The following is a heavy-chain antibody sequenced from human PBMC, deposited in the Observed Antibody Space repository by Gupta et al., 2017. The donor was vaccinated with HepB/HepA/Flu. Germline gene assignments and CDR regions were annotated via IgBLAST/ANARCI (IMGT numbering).Heavy chain of an antibody. V-gene: IGHV3-7*01. Sequence: EVQLVESGGGLVQPGGSLRLSCVASAFTFNNYWMTWVRQVPGKGLEWVANIKKDGSQKYYVDSVKGRFTISRDNAKNSLYLQMNSLRAEDTAVYYCAREIAMAFWGQGTLVTVSS. D-gene: IGHD6-19*01. CDR2: IKKDGSQK. CDR1: AFTFNNYW. CDR3: AREIAMAF. J-gene: IGHJ4*02.